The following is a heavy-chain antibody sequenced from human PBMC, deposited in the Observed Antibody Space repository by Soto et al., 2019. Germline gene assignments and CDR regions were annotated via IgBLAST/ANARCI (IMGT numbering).Heavy chain of an antibody. J-gene: IGHJ4*02. CDR1: GYTFTSYA. CDR2: INAGNGNT. V-gene: IGHV1-3*01. D-gene: IGHD3-22*01. CDR3: ARERLYYYDSSGYHPFDY. Sequence: ASVKVSCKASGYTFTSYAMHWVRQAPGQRLEWMGWINAGNGNTKYSQKFQGRVTITRDTSASTAYMELSSLRSEDTAVYYCARERLYYYDSSGYHPFDYWGQGTLVTVSS.